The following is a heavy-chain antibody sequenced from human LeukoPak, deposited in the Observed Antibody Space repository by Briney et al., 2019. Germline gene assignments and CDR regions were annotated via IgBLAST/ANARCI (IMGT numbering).Heavy chain of an antibody. D-gene: IGHD5-18*01. CDR1: GYTFTGYY. CDR2: INPNSGGT. Sequence: GASVKVSCKASGYTFTGYYMHWVRQAPGQGLEWMGWINPNSGGTNYAQKFQGRVTMTRDTSISTAYMELSRLRAEDTALYYCAKGRQWRVTPSGLDYWGQGTLVTVSS. J-gene: IGHJ4*02. CDR3: AKGRQWRVTPSGLDY. V-gene: IGHV1-2*02.